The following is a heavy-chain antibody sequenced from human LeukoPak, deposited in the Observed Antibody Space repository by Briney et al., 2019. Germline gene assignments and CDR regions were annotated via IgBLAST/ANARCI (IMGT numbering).Heavy chain of an antibody. J-gene: IGHJ4*02. CDR1: GGSISSSDYY. CDR3: ARHFTTVTPWYFDY. V-gene: IGHV4-39*01. CDR2: IYYSGST. D-gene: IGHD4-17*01. Sequence: SETLSLTCTVSGGSISSSDYYWGWIRQPPGKGLEWIESIYYSGSTYHNPSLKSRVTISIDTSKNQFSLRLTSVTAADTAVYYCARHFTTVTPWYFDYWGQGTLVTVSS.